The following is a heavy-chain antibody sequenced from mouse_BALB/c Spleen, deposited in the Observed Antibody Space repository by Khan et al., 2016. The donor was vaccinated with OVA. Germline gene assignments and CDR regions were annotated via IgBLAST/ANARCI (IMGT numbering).Heavy chain of an antibody. D-gene: IGHD1-1*01. Sequence: VQLQESGPGLVAPSQSLSITCTVSGFSLTNYDISWMRQTPGKGLEWLGVIWTGGGTNYNSVFMSRLSIIKDNSKSQVFLKMNSMLTDDTAILYCIRRGNYYGSFYWYFDVWGAGTTVTVSS. CDR2: IWTGGGT. V-gene: IGHV2-9-2*01. CDR3: IRRGNYYGSFYWYFDV. CDR1: GFSLTNYD. J-gene: IGHJ1*01.